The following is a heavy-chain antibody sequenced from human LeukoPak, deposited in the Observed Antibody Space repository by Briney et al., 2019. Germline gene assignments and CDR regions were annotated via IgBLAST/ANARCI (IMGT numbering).Heavy chain of an antibody. J-gene: IGHJ4*02. Sequence: GGSLRLSCAASGFTFSSYAMHWVRQAPGKGLEWVTVISSDGNNNYYADSVKGRFTVSRDNAKTSLYLQMNSLRAEDTAMYYCMTSDCEYWGQGTLVTVSS. CDR1: GFTFSSYA. V-gene: IGHV3-30-3*01. CDR3: MTSDCEY. CDR2: ISSDGNNN.